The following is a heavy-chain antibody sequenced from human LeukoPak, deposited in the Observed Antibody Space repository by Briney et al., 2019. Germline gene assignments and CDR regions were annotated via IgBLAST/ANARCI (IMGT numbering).Heavy chain of an antibody. J-gene: IGHJ4*02. CDR3: ARDNDFDY. CDR1: GYTFTSYY. V-gene: IGHV1-46*01. CDR2: INPSGGST. Sequence: ASVKVSCKASGYTFTSYYIHWVRQAPGQGLEWMGRINPSGGSTSYAQKLQGRVTMTRDMPTSTFYMDLRSLRSEDTAVYYCARDNDFDYWGQGTLVTVSS. D-gene: IGHD2-8*01.